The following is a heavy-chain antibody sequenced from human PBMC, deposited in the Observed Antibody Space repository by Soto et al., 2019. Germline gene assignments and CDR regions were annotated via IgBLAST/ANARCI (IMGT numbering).Heavy chain of an antibody. CDR1: GFTFSSYA. J-gene: IGHJ4*02. CDR3: EKASLYSAASPDYFDH. Sequence: EVQLLESGGGLVQPGGSLRLSCAASGFTFSSYAMSWVRQAPGKGLEWVSAISGSGGSTYYADSVKGRFTISRDNSKNTLYLHINSLRAEDTAGYYCEKASLYSAASPDYFDHWGQGTLVTVSS. D-gene: IGHD2-15*01. V-gene: IGHV3-23*01. CDR2: ISGSGGST.